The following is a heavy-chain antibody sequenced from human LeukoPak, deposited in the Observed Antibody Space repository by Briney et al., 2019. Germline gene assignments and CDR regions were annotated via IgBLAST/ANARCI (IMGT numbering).Heavy chain of an antibody. Sequence: GSLRLSCAASGFDFSTQWMSWVRQAPGKGLEWIGEINHSGSTNYNPSLKSRVTISVDTSKNQFSLKLSSVTAADTAVYYCARGSWYYFDYWGQGTLVTVSS. D-gene: IGHD6-13*01. CDR1: GFDFSTQW. J-gene: IGHJ4*02. CDR2: INHSGST. V-gene: IGHV4-34*01. CDR3: ARGSWYYFDY.